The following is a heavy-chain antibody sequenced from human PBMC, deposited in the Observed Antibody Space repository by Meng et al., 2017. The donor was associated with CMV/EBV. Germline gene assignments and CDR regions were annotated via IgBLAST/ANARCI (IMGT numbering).Heavy chain of an antibody. J-gene: IGHJ6*02. V-gene: IGHV3-66*02. Sequence: GGSLRLSCAASGFTVSSNYMSWVRQAPGKGLEWVSVIYSGGSTYYADSVKGRFTISRDNSKNTLYPQMNSLRAEDTAVYYCAREPGYCSSTSCYTSHYYYGMDVWGQGTTVTVSS. D-gene: IGHD2-2*02. CDR1: GFTVSSNY. CDR3: AREPGYCSSTSCYTSHYYYGMDV. CDR2: IYSGGST.